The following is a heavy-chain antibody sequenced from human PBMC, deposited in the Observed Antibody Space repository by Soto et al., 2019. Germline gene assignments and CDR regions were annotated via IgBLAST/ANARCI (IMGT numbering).Heavy chain of an antibody. D-gene: IGHD2-15*01. V-gene: IGHV1-8*01. CDR3: AGSGGGFNVNFGY. Sequence: QVQLVQSGAEVRTPGASVKVSCKASGYTFTSYDINWVRQATGQGPEWMGWMNPDSGHTGYVQKFQGRVTXTXNXXKSTAYMELSSLRSEGTAVDYFAGSGGGFNVNFGYRGQGTLGTVSS. CDR1: GYTFTSYD. CDR2: MNPDSGHT. J-gene: IGHJ4*02.